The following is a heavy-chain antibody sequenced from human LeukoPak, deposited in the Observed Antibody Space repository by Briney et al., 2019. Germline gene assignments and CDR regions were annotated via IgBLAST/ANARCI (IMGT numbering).Heavy chain of an antibody. CDR2: IYHSGST. V-gene: IGHV4-30-2*01. CDR3: ARGLRGSPGVDY. D-gene: IGHD4-17*01. J-gene: IGHJ4*02. CDR1: GGSISSGGYS. Sequence: SERLSLTCAVSGGSISSGGYSWSWIRQPPGNGLEWIGDIYHSGSTYYNPSLKSRVTISVDRSKNQFSLKLSSVTAADTAVYYCARGLRGSPGVDYWGQGTLVTVSS.